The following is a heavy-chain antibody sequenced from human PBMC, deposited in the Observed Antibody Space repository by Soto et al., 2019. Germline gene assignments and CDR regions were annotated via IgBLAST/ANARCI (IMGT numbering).Heavy chain of an antibody. V-gene: IGHV5-51*01. J-gene: IGHJ6*02. Sequence: PGESLKISCEASGYSFTFYWIAWVRQLPGKGLEWMGIIYPDDSDTRYSPSFQGQVTISADESITTAFLQWSSLKASDTGMYYCAASIFYYGMDVWGQGTTVTVSS. CDR3: AASIFYYGMDV. CDR2: IYPDDSDT. CDR1: GYSFTFYW.